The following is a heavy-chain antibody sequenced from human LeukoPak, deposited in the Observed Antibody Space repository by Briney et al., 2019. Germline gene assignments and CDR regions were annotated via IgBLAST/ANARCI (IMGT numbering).Heavy chain of an antibody. V-gene: IGHV3-15*01. CDR3: TSTLGY. Sequence: PGGSLRLSCAASGFTVNIVWMTWVRQAPGKGLEWVGRIRSKSEGGTADYAAPVKGRFTISREDSKNTLSLQMNSLESEDTAVYYCTSTLGYWGQGTLVTVSS. CDR2: IRSKSEGGTA. D-gene: IGHD7-27*01. J-gene: IGHJ4*02. CDR1: GFTVNIVW.